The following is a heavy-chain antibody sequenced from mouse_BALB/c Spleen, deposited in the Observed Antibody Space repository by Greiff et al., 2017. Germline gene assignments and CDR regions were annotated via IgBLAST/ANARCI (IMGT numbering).Heavy chain of an antibody. CDR2: INPSTGYT. V-gene: IGHV1-7*01. CDR1: GYTFTSYW. Sequence: VQLQQSGADLAKPGASVKMSCKASGYTFTSYWMHWVKQRPGQGLEWIGYINPSTGYTEYNQKFKDKATLTADKSSSTAYMQLSSLTSEDSAVYYCARSSYYYGSSSWFAYWGQGTLGTVSA. CDR3: ARSSYYYGSSSWFAY. D-gene: IGHD1-1*01. J-gene: IGHJ3*01.